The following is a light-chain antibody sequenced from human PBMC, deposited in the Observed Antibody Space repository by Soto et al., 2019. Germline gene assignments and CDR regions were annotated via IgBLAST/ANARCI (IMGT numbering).Light chain of an antibody. Sequence: QRVLNQAVSGTGVPGQSLPISYTGTSSDVGGYNYVSWYQQHPGKAPKLMIYDVSNRPSGVSNRFSGSKSGNTASLTISGLQAEDEADYYCSSYTSSNVVFGGGTKVTVL. V-gene: IGLV2-14*01. J-gene: IGLJ2*01. CDR2: DVS. CDR3: SSYTSSNVV. CDR1: SSDVGGYNY.